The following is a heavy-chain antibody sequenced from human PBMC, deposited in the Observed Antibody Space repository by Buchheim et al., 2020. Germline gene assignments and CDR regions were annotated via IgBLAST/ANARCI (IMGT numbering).Heavy chain of an antibody. V-gene: IGHV4-4*02. D-gene: IGHD1-26*01. J-gene: IGHJ4*02. Sequence: QVQLQESGPGLVKPSGTLSLTCAVSGDSITSDNWWSWIRQPPGKGLQWIGEIYHNGVTEYHPSFESRVTLSVDKSKNQFSLRLTSVTAADTADYYCARDTGIYAGSHYWDYWGQGTL. CDR1: GDSITSDNW. CDR3: ARDTGIYAGSHYWDY. CDR2: IYHNGVT.